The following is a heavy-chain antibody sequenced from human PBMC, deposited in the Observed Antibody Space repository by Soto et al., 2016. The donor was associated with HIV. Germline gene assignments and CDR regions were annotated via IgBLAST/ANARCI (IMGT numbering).Heavy chain of an antibody. CDR2: MNPNSGNT. J-gene: IGHJ4*02. CDR1: GYTFTTYD. D-gene: IGHD1-26*01. V-gene: IGHV1-8*03. Sequence: QVQLVQSGAEVKKPGASVRVSCKASGYTFTTYDINWVRQATGQGLEWMGWMNPNSGNTGYAQKFRGRVTITRNTSTKTAYMELSSLRSEDTAVYYCARAPFLVGRLGPYYFDYVGPGNPGHRLI. CDR3: ARAPFLVGRLGPYYFDY.